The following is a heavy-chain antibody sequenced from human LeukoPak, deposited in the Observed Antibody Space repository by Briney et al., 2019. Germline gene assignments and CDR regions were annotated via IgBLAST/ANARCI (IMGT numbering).Heavy chain of an antibody. CDR3: ATLRLGELSLLDY. CDR2: IIPIFGTA. Sequence: SVKVSCKASGGTFSSYAISWVRQAPGQGLEWMGGIIPIFGTANYAQKLQGRVTITADESTSTAYMELSSLRSEDTAVYYCATLRLGELSLLDYWGQGTLVTVSS. D-gene: IGHD3-16*02. V-gene: IGHV1-69*13. J-gene: IGHJ4*02. CDR1: GGTFSSYA.